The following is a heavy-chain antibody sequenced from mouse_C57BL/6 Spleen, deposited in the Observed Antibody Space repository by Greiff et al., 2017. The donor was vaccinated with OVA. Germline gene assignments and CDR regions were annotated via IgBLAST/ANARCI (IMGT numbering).Heavy chain of an antibody. CDR2: INPNNGGT. CDR1: GYTFTDYN. D-gene: IGHD1-1*01. V-gene: IGHV1-18*01. Sequence: VQLQQSGPELVKPGASVKIPCKASGYTFTDYNMDWVRQSHGKSLEWIGDINPNNGGTIYNQKFKGKATLTVDKSSSTDYMELRSLTSEDTAGYYCARPYGVSHWYFDVWGTGTTVTVSS. J-gene: IGHJ1*03. CDR3: ARPYGVSHWYFDV.